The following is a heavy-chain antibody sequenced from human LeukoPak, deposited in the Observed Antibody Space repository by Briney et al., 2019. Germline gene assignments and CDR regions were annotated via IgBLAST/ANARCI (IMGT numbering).Heavy chain of an antibody. Sequence: SQTLSLTCAISGDSVSSNSAAWNWIRQSPSRGLEWLGRTYYRSKWDNDYAVSVKSRLPMNPDTSKNQFSLQLNSVTPEDTAVYYCARAGRGYSGYDYNYYYYGMDVWGQGTTVTVSS. CDR2: TYYRSKWDN. J-gene: IGHJ6*02. D-gene: IGHD5-12*01. V-gene: IGHV6-1*01. CDR3: ARAGRGYSGYDYNYYYYGMDV. CDR1: GDSVSSNSAA.